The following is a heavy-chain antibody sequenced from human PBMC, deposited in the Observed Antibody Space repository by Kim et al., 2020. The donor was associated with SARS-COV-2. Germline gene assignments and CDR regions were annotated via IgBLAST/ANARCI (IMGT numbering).Heavy chain of an antibody. D-gene: IGHD1-20*01. CDR2: INTNTGNP. J-gene: IGHJ5*02. CDR3: ARRSIIGTTGWFDP. V-gene: IGHV7-4-1*02. CDR1: GYTFTTYA. Sequence: GESLKISCKASGYTFTTYAMNWVRQAPGQGLEWMGWINTNTGNPTYAQGFTGRFVFSLDTSVSTAYLQISSLKAEDTAVYYCARRSIIGTTGWFDPWGQGTLVTVSS.